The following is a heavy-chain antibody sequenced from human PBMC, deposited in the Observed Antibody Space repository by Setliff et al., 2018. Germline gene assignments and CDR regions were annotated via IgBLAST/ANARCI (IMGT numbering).Heavy chain of an antibody. J-gene: IGHJ4*02. CDR2: INSGGTKI. CDR1: AFTFSRYS. D-gene: IGHD3-16*01. V-gene: IGHV3-48*04. CDR3: ARSINGYQQRYDF. Sequence: GGSLRLSCVASAFTFSRYSMNWVRQAPGKGLEWVSYINSGGTKIYYADSVEGRFTISRDNGKNSLFLQMNSVRAEDTAVYYCARSINGYQQRYDFWGQGALVTVS.